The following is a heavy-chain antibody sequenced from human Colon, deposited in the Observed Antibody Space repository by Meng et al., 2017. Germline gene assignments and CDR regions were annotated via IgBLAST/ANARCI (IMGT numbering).Heavy chain of an antibody. CDR3: ARSIYVDTAMVTSYYFDS. CDR1: GGSISGSY. Sequence: QVQLLESGPRLVKAAETLSLTCTVSGGSISGSYWTWIRQPPGKGLEWIGNIHYSGKTNYTPSLKSRVTISLDTSKNQFSLKLSSVTAADTAVFHCARSIYVDTAMVTSYYFDSWGQGILVTVSS. J-gene: IGHJ4*02. D-gene: IGHD5-18*01. CDR2: IHYSGKT. V-gene: IGHV4-59*08.